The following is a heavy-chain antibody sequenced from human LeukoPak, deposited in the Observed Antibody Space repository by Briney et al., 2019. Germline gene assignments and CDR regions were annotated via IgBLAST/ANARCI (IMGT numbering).Heavy chain of an antibody. CDR2: IYYSRST. CDR1: GGSISSSSYY. D-gene: IGHD3-22*01. CDR3: ARRSYDSSGIGGHVGATGFDY. J-gene: IGHJ4*02. V-gene: IGHV4-39*07. Sequence: PSETLSLTCTVSGGSISSSSYYWGWIRQPPGKGLEWIGSIYYSRSTYYNPSLKSRVTISVDTSKNQFSLKLSSVTAADTAVYYCARRSYDSSGIGGHVGATGFDYWGQGTLVTVSS.